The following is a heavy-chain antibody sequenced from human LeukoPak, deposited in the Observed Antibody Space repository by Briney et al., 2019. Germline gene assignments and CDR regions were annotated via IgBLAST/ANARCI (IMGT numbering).Heavy chain of an antibody. CDR1: GFTFSSYA. V-gene: IGHV3-23*01. D-gene: IGHD2-15*01. CDR2: ISGSGGST. J-gene: IGHJ4*02. Sequence: GGSLRLSCAASGFTFSSYAMSWVRQAPGKGLEWVSAISGSGGSTYYVDSVKGRFTISRDNSKNTLYLQMNSLRAEDTAVYYCAKDQDIVVVVEYYFDYWGQGTLATVSS. CDR3: AKDQDIVVVVEYYFDY.